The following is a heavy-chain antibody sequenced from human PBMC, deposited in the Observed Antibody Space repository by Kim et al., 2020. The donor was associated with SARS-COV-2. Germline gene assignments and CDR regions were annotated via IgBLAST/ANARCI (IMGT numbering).Heavy chain of an antibody. V-gene: IGHV3-48*02. CDR1: GFTFSSYS. Sequence: GGSLRLSCVASGFTFSSYSMNWVRQAPGRGLEWLSYISSTSSIVYYADSVKGRFIISRDNGKNSLYLQMNSLRDEDTAVYYCAKSKNYYFDYWGQGTLVTVSS. J-gene: IGHJ4*02. D-gene: IGHD1-7*01. CDR2: ISSTSSIV. CDR3: AKSKNYYFDY.